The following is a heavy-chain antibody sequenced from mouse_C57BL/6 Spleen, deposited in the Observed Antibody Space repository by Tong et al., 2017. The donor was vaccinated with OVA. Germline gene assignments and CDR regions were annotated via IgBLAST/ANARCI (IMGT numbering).Heavy chain of an antibody. CDR1: GYSITSGYD. Sequence: EVQLQESGPGLVKPSQSLSLTCTVTGYSITSGYDWHWIRHFPGNKLEWMGYISYSGSTNYNPSLKSRISITHDTSKNHFFLKLNSVTTEDTATYYCARGGLRLDYWGQGTTLTVSS. D-gene: IGHD3-1*01. CDR2: ISYSGST. CDR3: ARGGLRLDY. J-gene: IGHJ2*01. V-gene: IGHV3-1*01.